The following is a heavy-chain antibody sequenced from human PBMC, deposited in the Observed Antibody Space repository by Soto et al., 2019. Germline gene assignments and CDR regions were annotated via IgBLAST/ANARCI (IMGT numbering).Heavy chain of an antibody. CDR2: IRSKTNNYAT. J-gene: IGHJ4*02. CDR1: GFTFSGSA. V-gene: IGHV3-73*01. Sequence: GGSLRLSCAASGFTFSGSAMHWVRQTSGKGLEWIGLIRSKTNNYATLYCASVRGRFTISRNDSRTTAYLQMNSLNTEDTALYSCSRLEATTAVSAYWGPGTLVTVS. D-gene: IGHD1-1*01. CDR3: SRLEATTAVSAY.